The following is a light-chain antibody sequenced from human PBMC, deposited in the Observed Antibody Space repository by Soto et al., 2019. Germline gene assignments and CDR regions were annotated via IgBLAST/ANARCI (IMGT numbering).Light chain of an antibody. CDR1: QSVSSNY. Sequence: EIVLTQSPATLSLSPGERATLSCRASQSVSSNYLAWYQQKPGQAPRLLIYGASSRATGIPDRFSGSGSGTDFTLTICRLEPEDFAVYYCQQYGTSPPYSFGQGTKLEIK. V-gene: IGKV3-20*01. J-gene: IGKJ2*03. CDR3: QQYGTSPPYS. CDR2: GAS.